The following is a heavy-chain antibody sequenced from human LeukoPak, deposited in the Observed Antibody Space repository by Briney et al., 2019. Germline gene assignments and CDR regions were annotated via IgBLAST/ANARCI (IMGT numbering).Heavy chain of an antibody. J-gene: IGHJ3*02. V-gene: IGHV1-24*01. Sequence: ASVKVSCKVSGYTLTELSMHWVRQAPGKGLEWMGGFDPEDGETIYAQKFQGRVTMTEDTSTDTAYVELSSLRSEDTAVYYCATAHSSSSGAAFDIWGQGTMVTVSS. CDR2: FDPEDGET. CDR1: GYTLTELS. D-gene: IGHD6-6*01. CDR3: ATAHSSSSGAAFDI.